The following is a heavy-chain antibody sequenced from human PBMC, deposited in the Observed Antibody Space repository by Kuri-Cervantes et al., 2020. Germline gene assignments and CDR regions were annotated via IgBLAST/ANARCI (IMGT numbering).Heavy chain of an antibody. CDR1: GYSISSDYY. CDR3: ARTKGTGDSARLDFDY. J-gene: IGHJ4*02. V-gene: IGHV4-38-2*01. D-gene: IGHD7-27*01. CDR2: IYISGTT. Sequence: SETLSLTCAVSGYSISSDYYWGWIRQPAGKGLEWIGRIYISGTTIYNPSLKSRVTISVDKSKNQFSLKLSSVTAADTAVYYCARTKGTGDSARLDFDYWGQGTLVTVSS.